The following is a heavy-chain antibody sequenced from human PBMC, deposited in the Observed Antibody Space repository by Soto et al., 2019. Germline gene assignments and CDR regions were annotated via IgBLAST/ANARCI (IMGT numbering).Heavy chain of an antibody. V-gene: IGHV3-23*01. J-gene: IGHJ5*02. CDR3: ARVASDYSHSIDT. CDR2: IGGSGGNT. Sequence: EVQLLESGGGIVQPGGSLRLSCAASGFSFNAYAMTWVRQAPGKGLDWVSAIGGSGGNTYYAASVKGRFTISRDNSRDTVDLQMNSLRAEDTAVYYCARVASDYSHSIDTWGKGILVTFSS. D-gene: IGHD4-4*01. CDR1: GFSFNAYA.